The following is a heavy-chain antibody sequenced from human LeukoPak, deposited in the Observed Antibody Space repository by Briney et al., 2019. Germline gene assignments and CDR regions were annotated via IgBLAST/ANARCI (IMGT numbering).Heavy chain of an antibody. Sequence: GGSLRLSCAASGFTFSTFGMHWVRQAPGKGLEWVALISYDGSNKYYADSEKGRFTISRDNSRNTLYLQMNSLRVEDTAVYYCAKDVGGWGLIDSWGQGTLVTVSS. CDR2: ISYDGSNK. CDR3: AKDVGGWGLIDS. V-gene: IGHV3-30*18. J-gene: IGHJ4*02. D-gene: IGHD6-19*01. CDR1: GFTFSTFG.